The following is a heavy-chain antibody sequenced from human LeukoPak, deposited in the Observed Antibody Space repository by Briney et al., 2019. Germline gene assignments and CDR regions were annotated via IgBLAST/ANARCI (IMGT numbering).Heavy chain of an antibody. V-gene: IGHV1-69*10. CDR2: IIPILGIA. J-gene: IGHJ4*02. D-gene: IGHD3-22*01. CDR1: GGTFSSYA. Sequence: GASVKVSCTASGGTFSSYAISWVRQAPGQGLEWMGRIIPILGIANYAQKFQGRVTITADKSTSTAYMELSSLRSEDTAVYYCARVGTRRIVATETYYFDYWGQGTLVTVSS. CDR3: ARVGTRRIVATETYYFDY.